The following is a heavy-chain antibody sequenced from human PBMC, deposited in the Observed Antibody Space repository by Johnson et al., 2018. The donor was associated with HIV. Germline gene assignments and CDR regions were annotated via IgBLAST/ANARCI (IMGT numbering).Heavy chain of an antibody. CDR1: QFSFSTYY. J-gene: IGHJ3*02. Sequence: VQLVESGGGLAKPAWSPRLSCAASQFSFSTYYMNCVRQAPGKGLEWVANIKQDGSEKYYVDSVKGRFTISRDNAKKSLYLQMNSLRAEDTAVYYCARGRRIGGLGGGTPDAFDIWGQGTMVTVSS. CDR3: ARGRRIGGLGGGTPDAFDI. CDR2: IKQDGSEK. V-gene: IGHV3-7*01. D-gene: IGHD3/OR15-3a*01.